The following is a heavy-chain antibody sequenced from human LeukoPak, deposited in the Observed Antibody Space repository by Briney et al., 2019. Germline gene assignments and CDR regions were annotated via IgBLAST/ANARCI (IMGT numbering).Heavy chain of an antibody. J-gene: IGHJ4*02. CDR1: GFTFSSYG. CDR3: ARKAGGLVGTTGNDY. V-gene: IGHV3-13*04. D-gene: IGHD1-26*01. Sequence: PGGSLRLSCAASGFTFSSYGMHWVRQVIGKGLEWVSAIGSAGDTYYPGSVRGRFTISREDAKNSLYLQMNSLRAEDTAVYYCARKAGGLVGTTGNDYWGQGTLVTVSS. CDR2: IGSAGDT.